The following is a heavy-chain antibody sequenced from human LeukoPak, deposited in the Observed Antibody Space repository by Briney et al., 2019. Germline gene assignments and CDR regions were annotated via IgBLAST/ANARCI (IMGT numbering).Heavy chain of an antibody. CDR1: GFTFNIYA. CDR3: ARDLRGNYYDSSGYSITSNY. V-gene: IGHV3-23*01. J-gene: IGHJ4*02. D-gene: IGHD3-22*01. CDR2: ISGNGGRT. Sequence: PGGSLRLSCAASGFTFNIYAMSWVRQAPGKGLEWVSTISGNGGRTYYSDSVKGRFTISRDNSKNTLYLQMNSLRAEDTAVYYCARDLRGNYYDSSGYSITSNYWGQGTLVTVSS.